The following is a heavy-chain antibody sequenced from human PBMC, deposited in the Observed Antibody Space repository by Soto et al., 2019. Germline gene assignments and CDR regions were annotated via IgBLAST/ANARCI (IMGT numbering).Heavy chain of an antibody. CDR1: GFTFDDYA. Sequence: GGSLRLSCAASGFTFDDYAMHWVRQAPGKGLEWVSGISWNSGSIGYADSVKGRFTISRDNAKNSLYLQMNSLRAEDTALYYCAKGGGPYYYDSSGYYPTVPFGYWGQGTLVTVSS. CDR3: AKGGGPYYYDSSGYYPTVPFGY. CDR2: ISWNSGSI. J-gene: IGHJ4*02. V-gene: IGHV3-9*01. D-gene: IGHD3-22*01.